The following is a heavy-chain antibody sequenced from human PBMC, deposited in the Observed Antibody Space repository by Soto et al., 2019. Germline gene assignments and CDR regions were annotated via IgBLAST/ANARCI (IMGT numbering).Heavy chain of an antibody. J-gene: IGHJ4*02. CDR3: AKIHIAAAVFDY. D-gene: IGHD6-13*01. V-gene: IGHV3-23*01. CDR2: ISGSGGST. Sequence: EVQVLESGGGLAQPGGSLRLSCATSGFTFSSNGMSWVRQAPGKGLDWVSGISGSGGSTYYADSVKGRFTISRDNSKNTLYLQMNSLRAEDTAVYYCAKIHIAAAVFDYWGQGTLVTVSS. CDR1: GFTFSSNG.